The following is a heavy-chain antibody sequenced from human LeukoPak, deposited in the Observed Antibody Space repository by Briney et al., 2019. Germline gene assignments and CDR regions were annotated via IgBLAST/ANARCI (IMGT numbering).Heavy chain of an antibody. CDR1: GFTFSRYA. CDR3: ASHDYSNY. J-gene: IGHJ4*02. D-gene: IGHD4-11*01. V-gene: IGHV3-21*01. CDR2: ISSSSSYI. Sequence: GGSLRLSCAASGFTFSRYAMSWVRQAPGKGLEWVSSISSSSSYIYYADSVKGRFTISRDNAKNSLYLQMNSLRAEDTAVYYCASHDYSNYWGQGTLVTVSS.